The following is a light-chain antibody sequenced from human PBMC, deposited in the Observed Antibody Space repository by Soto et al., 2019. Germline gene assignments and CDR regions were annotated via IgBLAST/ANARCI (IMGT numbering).Light chain of an antibody. Sequence: ILLTQSPGTLSLSPGERATLSCRASQSVFNNHIGWYQQKPGQAPRRLIFGASFRATGIPDRFSGSGSGTDFTLTISSLEPEDFAVYYCQQRSNWPPITFGQGTRLEIK. CDR3: QQRSNWPPIT. CDR1: QSVFNNH. CDR2: GAS. J-gene: IGKJ5*01. V-gene: IGKV3D-20*02.